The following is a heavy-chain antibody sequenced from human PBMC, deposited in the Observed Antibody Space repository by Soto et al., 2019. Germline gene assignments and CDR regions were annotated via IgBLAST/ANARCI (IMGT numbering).Heavy chain of an antibody. J-gene: IGHJ4*02. D-gene: IGHD2-2*01. Sequence: SVKVSCKASGCTFNNYVINWVRQAPGQGLEWMAGIIPIFGTPNYAQKFQGRVTITADKSTSTAYMELNSLRSEDTAVYYCAGRCDGTNCLAHFDYWGQGTLVTVSS. CDR1: GCTFNNYV. CDR2: IIPIFGTP. CDR3: AGRCDGTNCLAHFDY. V-gene: IGHV1-69*06.